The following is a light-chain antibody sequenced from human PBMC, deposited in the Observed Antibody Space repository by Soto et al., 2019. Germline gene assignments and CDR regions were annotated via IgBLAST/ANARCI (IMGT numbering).Light chain of an antibody. CDR3: CSYAGSYSWV. Sequence: QSVLTQPRSVSGSPGQSVTISCTGTSSDVGGYNYVSWYQQHPGKAPKLMIYDVSQRPSGVPDRFSGSKSGNTASLTISGLQVDDEGEYYCCSYAGSYSWVFGGGTKLTVL. CDR1: SSDVGGYNY. V-gene: IGLV2-11*01. CDR2: DVS. J-gene: IGLJ3*02.